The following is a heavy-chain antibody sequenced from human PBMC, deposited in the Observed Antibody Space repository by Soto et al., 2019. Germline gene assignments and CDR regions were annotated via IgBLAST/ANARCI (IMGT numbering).Heavy chain of an antibody. D-gene: IGHD2-2*01. J-gene: IGHJ6*02. CDR1: GGSISSSSYY. CDR3: ATIVPAAIASYYGMDV. CDR2: IYYSGST. V-gene: IGHV4-39*01. Sequence: SETLSLTCTVSGGSISSSSYYWGWIRQPPGKGLEWIGSIYYSGSTYYNPSLKSRVTISVDTSKNQFSLKLSSVTAADTAVYYCATIVPAAIASYYGMDVWGQGTTVTVSS.